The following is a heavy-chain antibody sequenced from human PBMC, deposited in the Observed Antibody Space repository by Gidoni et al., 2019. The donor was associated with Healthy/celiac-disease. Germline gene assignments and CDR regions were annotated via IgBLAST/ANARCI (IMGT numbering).Heavy chain of an antibody. J-gene: IGHJ4*02. CDR3: ARGPYGDFI. Sequence: QVQLQESGPGLVKPSETLSLTCTVSGGSISSYYWSWIRQPPGKGLEWIGYIYYSGSTNYNPSLKSRVTISVDTSKNQFSLKLSSVTAADTAVYYCARGPYGDFIWGQGTLVTVSS. CDR1: GGSISSYY. CDR2: IYYSGST. D-gene: IGHD4-17*01. V-gene: IGHV4-59*01.